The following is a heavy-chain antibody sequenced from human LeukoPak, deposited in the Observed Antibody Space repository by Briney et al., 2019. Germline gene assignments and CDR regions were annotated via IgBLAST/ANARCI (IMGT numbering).Heavy chain of an antibody. D-gene: IGHD3-22*01. J-gene: IGHJ4*02. CDR1: GGSISSSNW. CDR3: ARVQVRYYDSSGYLDY. CDR2: IYHSGST. V-gene: IGHV4-4*02. Sequence: PSETLSLTCAVSGGSISSSNWWSWVRQPPGKGLEWIGEIYHSGSTNYNPSLKSRVTISVDKSKNQFSLKLSSVTAADTAVYYCARVQVRYYDSSGYLDYWGQGTLVTVSS.